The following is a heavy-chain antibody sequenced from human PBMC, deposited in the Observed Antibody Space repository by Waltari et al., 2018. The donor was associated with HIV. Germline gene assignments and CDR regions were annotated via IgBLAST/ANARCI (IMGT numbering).Heavy chain of an antibody. J-gene: IGHJ4*02. CDR1: GGSFSGYY. CDR3: AREAGYNSGWYGGYYFDF. CDR2: INHSGIT. V-gene: IGHV4-34*02. D-gene: IGHD6-19*01. Sequence: QVQLQQWGARQLKASDTLSLTCAVYGGSFSGYYWTWIRQSPGKGLEWIGEINHSGITNYSPSLKSRVTISRDTSKNQFALKLTSVTAADTAVYYCAREAGYNSGWYGGYYFDFWGQGALVTVSS.